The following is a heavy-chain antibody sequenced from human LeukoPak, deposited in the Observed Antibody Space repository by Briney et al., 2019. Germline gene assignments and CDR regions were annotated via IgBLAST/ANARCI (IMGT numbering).Heavy chain of an antibody. CDR2: ISAYNGNT. Sequence: ASVKVSCKASGGTFSSYAISWVRQAPGQGLEWMGWISAYNGNTNYAQKLQGRVTMTTDTSTSTAYMELRSLRSDDTAVYYCARDTYDSSGYSPGDYWGQGTLVTVSS. CDR1: GGTFSSYA. J-gene: IGHJ4*02. CDR3: ARDTYDSSGYSPGDY. V-gene: IGHV1-18*01. D-gene: IGHD3-22*01.